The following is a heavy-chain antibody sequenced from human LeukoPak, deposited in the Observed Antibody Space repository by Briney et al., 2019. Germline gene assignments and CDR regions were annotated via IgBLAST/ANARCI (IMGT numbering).Heavy chain of an antibody. D-gene: IGHD2-15*01. CDR3: VKDCSGGSCYTGDFGY. Sequence: GGSLRLSCAASGFSFSSYAMTWVRQTPGKGLEWVSSISGNGVGTYYADSVKGRFTISRDNSKNTLYLQMHSLRAEDTAVYYCVKDCSGGSCYTGDFGYWGQGTLVTVSS. J-gene: IGHJ4*02. CDR2: ISGNGVGT. V-gene: IGHV3-23*01. CDR1: GFSFSSYA.